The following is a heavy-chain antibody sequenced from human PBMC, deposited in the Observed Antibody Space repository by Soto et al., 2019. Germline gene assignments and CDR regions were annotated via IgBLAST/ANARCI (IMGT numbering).Heavy chain of an antibody. J-gene: IGHJ5*02. CDR1: GFTFSNAW. V-gene: IGHV3-15*01. CDR2: IKSKTGGGTT. Sequence: GGSLRLSCAASGFTFSNAWMSWVRQAPGKGLEWVGRIKSKTGGGTTDYAAPVKGRFTISRDDSKNTLYLQMNSLKTEDTAVYYCTTEEGYCSGGSCYEGWFDPWGQGTLVTVSS. CDR3: TTEEGYCSGGSCYEGWFDP. D-gene: IGHD2-15*01.